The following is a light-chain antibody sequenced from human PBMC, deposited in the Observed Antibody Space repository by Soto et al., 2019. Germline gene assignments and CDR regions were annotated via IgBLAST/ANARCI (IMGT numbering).Light chain of an antibody. Sequence: QSALTQPASVSGSPGQSITISCTGTSSDVGRYDYVSWYQHHPGKAPKLIIYNVNNRPSGVSHRFAGSKSGDTASLTISGLQAEDESDYYCSSYASGSTDVVFGGGTKLTVL. J-gene: IGLJ2*01. CDR3: SSYASGSTDVV. CDR1: SSDVGRYDY. CDR2: NVN. V-gene: IGLV2-14*03.